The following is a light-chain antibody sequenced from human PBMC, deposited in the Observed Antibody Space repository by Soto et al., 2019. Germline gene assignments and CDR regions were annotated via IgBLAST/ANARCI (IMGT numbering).Light chain of an antibody. Sequence: EIVMTQSPATLSVSPGERATLSCRASQSVSSNLAWYQQKPGQAPRLLIYGTSTRATGIPDRFSGSGSGTDFTLTISRLEPEDFAVYYCQQYGSSGTFGQGTKVDI. CDR2: GTS. V-gene: IGKV3-20*01. J-gene: IGKJ1*01. CDR1: QSVSSN. CDR3: QQYGSSGT.